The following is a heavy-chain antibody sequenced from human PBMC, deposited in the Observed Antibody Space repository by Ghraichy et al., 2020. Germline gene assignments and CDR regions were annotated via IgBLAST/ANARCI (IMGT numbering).Heavy chain of an antibody. CDR1: GFTFSSYS. Sequence: GGSLRLSCAASGFTFSSYSMNWVRQAPGKGLEWVSSISSSSSYIYYADSVKGRFTISRDNAKNSLYLQMNSLRAEDTAVYYCARGLLAAMTYYYGMDVWGQGTTVTVSS. CDR3: ARGLLAAMTYYYGMDV. CDR2: ISSSSSYI. D-gene: IGHD2-2*01. J-gene: IGHJ6*02. V-gene: IGHV3-21*01.